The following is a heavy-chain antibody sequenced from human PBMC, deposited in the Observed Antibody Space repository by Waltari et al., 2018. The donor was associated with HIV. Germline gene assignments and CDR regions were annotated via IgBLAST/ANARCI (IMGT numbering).Heavy chain of an antibody. V-gene: IGHV4-31*03. Sequence: QVQLQESGPGLVKPSQTLSLTCTVSGGSISSGGYYWSWIRQHPGKGLEWIGYIYYSGSTYYHPSLKSRVTISVDTSKNQFSLKLSSVTAADTAVYYCARCGYQLLRWFDPWGQGTLVTVSS. CDR3: ARCGYQLLRWFDP. J-gene: IGHJ5*02. CDR1: GGSISSGGYY. D-gene: IGHD2-2*01. CDR2: IYYSGST.